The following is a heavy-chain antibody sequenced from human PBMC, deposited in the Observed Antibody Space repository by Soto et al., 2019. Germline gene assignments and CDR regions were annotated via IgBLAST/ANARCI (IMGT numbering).Heavy chain of an antibody. J-gene: IGHJ4*02. V-gene: IGHV4-61*01. CDR2: IYYSGST. Sequence: PSETLSLTCTVSGGSVSSGSYYWSWIRQPPGKGLEWIGYIYYSGSTNYNPSLKSRVTISVDTSKNQFSLKLSSVTAADTAVYYCARSKIGGAAARLYYWGQGTLVTVSS. CDR3: ARSKIGGAAARLYY. CDR1: GGSVSSGSYY. D-gene: IGHD6-13*01.